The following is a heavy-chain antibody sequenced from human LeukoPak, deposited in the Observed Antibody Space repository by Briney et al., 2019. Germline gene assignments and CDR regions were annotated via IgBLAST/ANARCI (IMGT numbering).Heavy chain of an antibody. CDR1: GGSISSSSYY. CDR3: ASGVGATRVAY. J-gene: IGHJ4*02. D-gene: IGHD1-26*01. V-gene: IGHV4-39*01. CDR2: IYYSGST. Sequence: SETLSLTCTVSGGSISSSSYYWGWIRQPPGKGLEWIGSIYYSGSTYYNPSLKSRVTISVDTSKNQFSLKLSSVTAADTAVYYCASGVGATRVAYWGQGTLVTVSS.